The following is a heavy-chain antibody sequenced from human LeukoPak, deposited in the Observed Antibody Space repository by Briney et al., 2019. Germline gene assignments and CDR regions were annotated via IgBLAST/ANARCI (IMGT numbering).Heavy chain of an antibody. CDR1: GFTFSSYW. Sequence: GGSLRLSCAASGFTFSSYWMSWVRQAPGKGLEWVANIKQDGSEKYYVDSVKGRFTISRDNAKNSLYLQMNSLRAEDTAVYYCARDFFDPDLKAAAGTRDYYYYMDVWGQGTTVTVSS. V-gene: IGHV3-7*01. D-gene: IGHD6-13*01. CDR3: ARDFFDPDLKAAAGTRDYYYYMDV. J-gene: IGHJ6*03. CDR2: IKQDGSEK.